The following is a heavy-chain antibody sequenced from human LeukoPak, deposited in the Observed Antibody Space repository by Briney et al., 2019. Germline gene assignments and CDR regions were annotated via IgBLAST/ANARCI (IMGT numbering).Heavy chain of an antibody. V-gene: IGHV4-39*01. CDR3: ARLYSSGWNYFDY. Sequence: SETLSLTYTVSGGSISSSKYYWGWIRQPPGKGLEWIGSIYYSGNTYYNPSLKSRVTISVDTSKNQFSLKLSSVTAADTAVYYCARLYSSGWNYFDYWGQGTLVTVSS. CDR1: GGSISSSKYY. D-gene: IGHD6-19*01. CDR2: IYYSGNT. J-gene: IGHJ4*02.